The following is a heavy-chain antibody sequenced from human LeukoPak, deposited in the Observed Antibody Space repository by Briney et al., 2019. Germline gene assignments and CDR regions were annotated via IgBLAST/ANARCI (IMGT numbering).Heavy chain of an antibody. CDR2: IYYSGST. Sequence: SQTLSLTCTVSGGSISSGDYYWSWIRQPPGKGLEWIGYIYYSGSTYYNPSLKSRVTISVDTSKNQFSLKLSSVTAADTAVYYCASKWLRLYYYYMDVWGKGTTVTVSS. CDR1: GGSISSGDYY. D-gene: IGHD5-12*01. J-gene: IGHJ6*03. V-gene: IGHV4-30-4*08. CDR3: ASKWLRLYYYYMDV.